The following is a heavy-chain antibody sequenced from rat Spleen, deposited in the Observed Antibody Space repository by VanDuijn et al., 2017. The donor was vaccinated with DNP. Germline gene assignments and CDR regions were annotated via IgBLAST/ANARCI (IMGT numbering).Heavy chain of an antibody. J-gene: IGHJ2*01. CDR3: AIQRGVFDY. CDR2: INNAGST. V-gene: IGHV3-3*01. Sequence: EVQLQESGPGLVKPSQSLSLTCSVTGYSITSNHKWTWIRKFPGNELEWMGYINNAGSTNYNPSLKSLFSLTRDTSTNQFFLQVNSVRNEDTATYYCAIQRGVFDYWGQGVMVIVSS. D-gene: IGHD4-4*01. CDR1: GYSITSNHK.